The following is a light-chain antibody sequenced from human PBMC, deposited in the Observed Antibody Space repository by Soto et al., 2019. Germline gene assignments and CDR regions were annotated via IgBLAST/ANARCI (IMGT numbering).Light chain of an antibody. J-gene: IGLJ1*01. V-gene: IGLV1-44*01. CDR1: SSNIGTSS. CDR3: QSYDSSLSGYV. CDR2: TTN. Sequence: QSALTQPHSASGTPGQRVTISCSGSSSNIGTSSVHWFQQLPGTAPKLLISTTNQRPSGVPERFSGSKSGTSASLAITGLQAEDEADYYCQSYDSSLSGYVFGTGTKVTVL.